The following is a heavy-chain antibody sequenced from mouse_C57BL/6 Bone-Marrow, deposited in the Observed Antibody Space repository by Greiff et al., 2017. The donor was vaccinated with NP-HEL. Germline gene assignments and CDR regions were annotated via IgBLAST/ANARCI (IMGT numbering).Heavy chain of an antibody. Sequence: VQLQQSGPELVKPGASVKISCKASGYTFTDYYMNWVKQSHGKSLEWIGDINPNNGGTSYNQKFKGKATLTVDKSSSTAYMERRSLTSEDSAVYYCARAGDYSPFDYWGQGTTLTVSS. CDR3: ARAGDYSPFDY. J-gene: IGHJ2*01. V-gene: IGHV1-26*01. CDR1: GYTFTDYY. CDR2: INPNNGGT. D-gene: IGHD2-12*01.